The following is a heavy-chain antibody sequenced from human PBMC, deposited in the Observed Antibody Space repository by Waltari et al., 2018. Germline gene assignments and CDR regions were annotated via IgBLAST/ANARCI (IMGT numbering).Heavy chain of an antibody. CDR2: IKQDGSEK. J-gene: IGHJ6*02. V-gene: IGHV3-7*01. D-gene: IGHD6-19*01. CDR1: GFTFSSYW. CDR3: ARDQRGYSSGWYASFHYYYYYGMDV. Sequence: EVQLVESGGGLVQPGGSLRLSCAASGFTFSSYWMSWVRQAPGTGLEWVANIKQDGSEKYDVDSVKGRFTISRDNAKNSLYLQMNSLRAEDTAVYYCARDQRGYSSGWYASFHYYYYYGMDVWGQGTTVTVSS.